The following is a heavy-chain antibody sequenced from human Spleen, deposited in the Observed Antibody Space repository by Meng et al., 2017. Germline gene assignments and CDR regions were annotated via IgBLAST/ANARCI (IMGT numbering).Heavy chain of an antibody. Sequence: GGSLRLSCAVSGLNFNDAWMTWVRQAPGKGLEWVSYISSSGSTIYYADSVKGRFTISRDNAKNSLYLQMNSLRAEDTAVYYCTPLGYCSGGSCYSLPYLGYWGQGTLVTVSS. CDR3: TPLGYCSGGSCYSLPYLGY. CDR1: GLNFNDAW. D-gene: IGHD2-15*01. V-gene: IGHV3-11*04. J-gene: IGHJ4*02. CDR2: ISSSGSTI.